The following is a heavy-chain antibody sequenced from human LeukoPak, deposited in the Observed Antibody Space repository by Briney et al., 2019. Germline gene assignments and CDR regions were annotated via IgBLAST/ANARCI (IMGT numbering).Heavy chain of an antibody. Sequence: GGSLRLSCAASGFTFSNYAMTWVRQAPGKGLEWVSTISGSGGSAYYADSVKGRFTISRDNSNNTLYLQMYTLRAEDTAVYYCAKSEAEQFHPYFDYWGQGTLVTVSP. D-gene: IGHD1-26*01. J-gene: IGHJ4*02. CDR3: AKSEAEQFHPYFDY. CDR2: ISGSGGSA. V-gene: IGHV3-23*01. CDR1: GFTFSNYA.